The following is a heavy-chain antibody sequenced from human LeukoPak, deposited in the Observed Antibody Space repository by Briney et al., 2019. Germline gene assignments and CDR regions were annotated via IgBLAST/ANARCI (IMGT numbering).Heavy chain of an antibody. CDR1: GITISSYA. J-gene: IGHJ4*02. D-gene: IGHD5-24*01. CDR3: AKMKEMATIAPLDY. Sequence: PGGSLRLSCAASGITISSYAMSWVRQAPGKGLEWVSGISGSGGSTYYADSVKGRFTISRDNSKNTLYLQMNSLRAEDTAVYYCAKMKEMATIAPLDYWGQGTLVTVSS. V-gene: IGHV3-23*01. CDR2: ISGSGGST.